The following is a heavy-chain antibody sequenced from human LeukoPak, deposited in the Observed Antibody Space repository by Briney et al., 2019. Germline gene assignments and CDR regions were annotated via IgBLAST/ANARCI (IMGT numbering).Heavy chain of an antibody. CDR3: AGGEPVRDDFWSGYYCWFDP. Sequence: ASVKVSCKASGYTFTSYDINWVRQATGQGLEWMGWMNPNSGNTGYAQKFQGRVTITRNTSISTAYMELSSLRSEDTAVYYCAGGEPVRDDFWSGYYCWFDPWGQGTLVTVSS. CDR2: MNPNSGNT. D-gene: IGHD3-3*01. CDR1: GYTFTSYD. J-gene: IGHJ5*02. V-gene: IGHV1-8*03.